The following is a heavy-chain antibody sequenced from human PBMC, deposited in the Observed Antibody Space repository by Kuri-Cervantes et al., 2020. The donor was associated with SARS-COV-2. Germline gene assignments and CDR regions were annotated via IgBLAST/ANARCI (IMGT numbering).Heavy chain of an antibody. Sequence: GSLRLSCTVSGGSISSYYWSWIRQPQGKGLEWIGYIYYRGSTNYNPSLKSRVTISVDTSKNQFSLKLSSVTAADTAVYYCARGPKQWLVHWGQGTLVTVSS. CDR2: IYYRGST. D-gene: IGHD6-19*01. CDR3: ARGPKQWLVH. V-gene: IGHV4-59*12. J-gene: IGHJ4*02. CDR1: GGSISSYY.